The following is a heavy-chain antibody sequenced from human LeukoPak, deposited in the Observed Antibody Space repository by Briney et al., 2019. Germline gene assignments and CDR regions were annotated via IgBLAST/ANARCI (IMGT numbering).Heavy chain of an antibody. CDR3: AREKGRFLEWLPGGINDY. V-gene: IGHV3-30*02. J-gene: IGHJ4*02. CDR2: IRYDGSNK. D-gene: IGHD3-3*01. Sequence: GGSLRLSCAASGFTFSSYGMHWVRQAPGKGLEWVAFIRYDGSNKYYADSVKGRFTISRDNSKNTLYLQMNSLRAEDTAVYYCAREKGRFLEWLPGGINDYWGQGTLVTVSS. CDR1: GFTFSSYG.